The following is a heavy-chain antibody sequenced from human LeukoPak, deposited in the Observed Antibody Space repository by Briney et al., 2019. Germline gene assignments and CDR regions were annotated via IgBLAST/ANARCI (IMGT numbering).Heavy chain of an antibody. V-gene: IGHV3-11*06. CDR1: GFTFSDYD. CDR3: ARDLKGSGSYSFDY. D-gene: IGHD3-10*01. CDR2: ITHSSSYT. J-gene: IGHJ4*02. Sequence: GGSLRLSCAASGFTFSDYDMSWIRQAPGKGLEWVSYITHSSSYTKYADSLEGRLTISRDNAKNSVYLQMNSLRAEDTAVYYCARDLKGSGSYSFDYWGQGTLVTVSS.